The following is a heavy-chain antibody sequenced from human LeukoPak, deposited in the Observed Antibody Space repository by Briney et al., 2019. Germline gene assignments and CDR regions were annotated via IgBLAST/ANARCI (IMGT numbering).Heavy chain of an antibody. V-gene: IGHV1-18*01. CDR3: ARTLGYTQQTYYDY. J-gene: IGHJ4*02. CDR1: GYTFTTYA. Sequence: GASVKVSCKASGYTFTTYAMHWVRQAPGQGLEWMGWISAYNGNTNYAQKLQGRVTMTTDTSTSTAYMELRSLRFDDTAVYYCARTLGYTQQTYYDYWGQGTLVTVSS. D-gene: IGHD1-1*01. CDR2: ISAYNGNT.